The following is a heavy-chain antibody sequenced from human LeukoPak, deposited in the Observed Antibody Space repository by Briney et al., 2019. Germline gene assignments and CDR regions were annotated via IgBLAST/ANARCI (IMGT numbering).Heavy chain of an antibody. D-gene: IGHD5-18*01. V-gene: IGHV4-59*01. J-gene: IGHJ4*02. CDR2: IYYSGST. CDR1: GGSISSYY. Sequence: SETLSLTCTVSGGSISSYYWSWIRQPPGKGLERIGYIYYSGSTNYNPSLKSRVTISVDTSKNQFSLKLSSVTAADTAVYYCARHGYGFDYWGQGTLVTVSS. CDR3: ARHGYGFDY.